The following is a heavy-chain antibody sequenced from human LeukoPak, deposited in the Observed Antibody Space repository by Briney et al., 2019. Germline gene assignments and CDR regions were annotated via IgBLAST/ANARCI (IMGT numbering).Heavy chain of an antibody. Sequence: ASVKVSCKASGYSFTDYSIHWVRQAPGQGLEWMGWINPKTGDTNYPQEFQGRVTMTTDTSTSTAYMELRSLRSDDTAVYYCARDGRYNLNYADYWGQGTLVTVSS. V-gene: IGHV1-2*02. D-gene: IGHD1-20*01. CDR1: GYSFTDYS. CDR2: INPKTGDT. J-gene: IGHJ4*02. CDR3: ARDGRYNLNYADY.